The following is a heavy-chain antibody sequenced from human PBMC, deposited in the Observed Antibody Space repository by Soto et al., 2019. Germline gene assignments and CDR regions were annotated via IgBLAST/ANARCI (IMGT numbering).Heavy chain of an antibody. Sequence: QVQLVQSGAEVKKPGFSVKVSCKASGGTFSSYAITWVRQAPGQGLEWMGGIIPISTTTDYAQKFQGRVTITADKSTSTAFLELSRLTSVDTAVYYCARVAGYYYAMDVWGQGTTVTVSS. CDR3: ARVAGYYYAMDV. D-gene: IGHD6-19*01. J-gene: IGHJ6*02. V-gene: IGHV1-69*06. CDR2: IIPISTTT. CDR1: GGTFSSYA.